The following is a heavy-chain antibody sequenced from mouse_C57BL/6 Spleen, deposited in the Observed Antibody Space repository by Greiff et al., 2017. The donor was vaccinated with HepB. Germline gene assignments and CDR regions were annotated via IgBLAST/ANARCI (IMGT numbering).Heavy chain of an antibody. D-gene: IGHD2-3*01. Sequence: QVQLQQSGAELLKPGASVKLSCKATGYTFTGYWIAWVKQRPGHGLEWIGEILPGSGSTNYNEKFKGKATFTADTSSNTAYMQRSSLTTEDSAIYYCARRGIYDGYYVGYCDVWGTGTTVTVSS. CDR2: ILPGSGST. V-gene: IGHV1-9*01. CDR3: ARRGIYDGYYVGYCDV. J-gene: IGHJ1*03. CDR1: GYTFTGYW.